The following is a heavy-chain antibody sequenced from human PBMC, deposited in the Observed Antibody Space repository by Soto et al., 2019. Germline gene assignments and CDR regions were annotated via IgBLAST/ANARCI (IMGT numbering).Heavy chain of an antibody. D-gene: IGHD1-1*01. J-gene: IGHJ3*02. Sequence: ASVKVSCKASGNTFTSYDINWVRQATGQGLEWMGWMNPNSGNTGYAQKFQGRVTMTRNTSISTAYMELSSLRSEDTAVYYCARGLEPLGDAFDIWGQGTMVTVSS. CDR3: ARGLEPLGDAFDI. CDR2: MNPNSGNT. CDR1: GNTFTSYD. V-gene: IGHV1-8*01.